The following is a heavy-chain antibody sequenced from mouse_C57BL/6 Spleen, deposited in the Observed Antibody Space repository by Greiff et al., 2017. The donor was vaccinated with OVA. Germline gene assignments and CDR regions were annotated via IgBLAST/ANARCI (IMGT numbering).Heavy chain of an antibody. CDR3: ARRGTYGSREGFAY. D-gene: IGHD1-1*01. V-gene: IGHV1-82*01. Sequence: QVQLQQSGPELVKPGASVKISCKASGYAFSSSWMNWVKQRPGKGLEWIGRIYPGDGDTNYNGKFKGKATLTADKSSSTAYMQLSSLTSEDSAVYFCARRGTYGSREGFAYWGQGTLVTVSA. J-gene: IGHJ3*01. CDR2: IYPGDGDT. CDR1: GYAFSSSW.